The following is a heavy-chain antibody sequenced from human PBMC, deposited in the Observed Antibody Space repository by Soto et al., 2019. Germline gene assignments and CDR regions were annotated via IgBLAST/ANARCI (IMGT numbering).Heavy chain of an antibody. V-gene: IGHV3-23*01. J-gene: IGHJ4*02. CDR3: PWLRLVGPLVDY. Sequence: GGSLRLSCAASGFTFSSYAMSWVRQAPGKGLEWVSAISGSGGRTYYADSVKGRFTISRDNSKNTLYLQMNSLRAEDTAVYYYPWLRLVGPLVDYWGQGTLVTVSS. D-gene: IGHD5-12*01. CDR1: GFTFSSYA. CDR2: ISGSGGRT.